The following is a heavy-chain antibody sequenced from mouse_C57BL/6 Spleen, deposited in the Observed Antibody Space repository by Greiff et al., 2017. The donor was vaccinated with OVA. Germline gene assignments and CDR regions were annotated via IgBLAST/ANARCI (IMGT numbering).Heavy chain of an antibody. J-gene: IGHJ2*01. CDR2: IYPRSGNT. D-gene: IGHD1-1*01. Sequence: VQLQQSGAELARPGASVKLSCKASGYTFTSYGISWVKQRTGQGLEWIGEIYPRSGNTYYNEKFKGKATLTADKSSSTAYMQLRSLTTEDAAVYFCASTLITAVVEDDYWGQGTTLTVSS. CDR3: ASTLITAVVEDDY. V-gene: IGHV1-81*01. CDR1: GYTFTSYG.